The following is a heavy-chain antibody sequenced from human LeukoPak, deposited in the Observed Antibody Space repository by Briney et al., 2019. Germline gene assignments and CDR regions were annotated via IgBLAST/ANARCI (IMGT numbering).Heavy chain of an antibody. J-gene: IGHJ4*02. CDR1: GFTFSTYT. D-gene: IGHD1-26*01. CDR2: ISSSSSYI. V-gene: IGHV3-21*01. Sequence: GGSLRLSCAASGFTFSTYTMNWVRQAPGKGLEWVSSISSSSSYIYHADSVKGRFTISKDNAKNSLSLQMNSLRVEDTAVYYCTRGSVGAAGLDHFDYWGQGTLVTVS. CDR3: TRGSVGAAGLDHFDY.